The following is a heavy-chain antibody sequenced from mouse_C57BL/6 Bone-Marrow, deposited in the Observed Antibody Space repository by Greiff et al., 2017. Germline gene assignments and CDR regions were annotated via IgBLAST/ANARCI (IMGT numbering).Heavy chain of an antibody. J-gene: IGHJ3*01. Sequence: QVQLQQPGAELVKPWASVKLSCKASGYTFTSYWMQWVKQRPGQGLEWIGEIDPSDSYTNYNQKFKGKATLTVDTSSSTAYMQLSSLTSEDSAVYYCAREGAYYSNAWFAYWGQGTLVTVSA. CDR2: IDPSDSYT. CDR3: AREGAYYSNAWFAY. CDR1: GYTFTSYW. V-gene: IGHV1-50*01. D-gene: IGHD2-5*01.